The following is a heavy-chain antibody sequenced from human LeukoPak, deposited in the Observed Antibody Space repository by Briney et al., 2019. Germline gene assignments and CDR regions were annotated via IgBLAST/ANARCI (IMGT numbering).Heavy chain of an antibody. V-gene: IGHV4-34*01. CDR2: INHSGST. CDR3: ARGLGTYYGSGSYYNVVRFPGTIDY. J-gene: IGHJ4*02. CDR1: GGSISSYY. Sequence: SETLSLTCTVSGGSISSYYWSWIRQPPGKGLEWIGEINHSGSTNYNPSLKSRVTISVDTSKNQFSLKLSSVTAADTAVHYCARGLGTYYGSGSYYNVVRFPGTIDYWGQGTLVTVSS. D-gene: IGHD3-10*01.